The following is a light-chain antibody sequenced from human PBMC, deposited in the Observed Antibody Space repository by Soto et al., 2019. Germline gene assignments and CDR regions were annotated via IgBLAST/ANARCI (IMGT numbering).Light chain of an antibody. V-gene: IGKV3-20*01. Sequence: EILLTQSPGTLSLSPGERATLSCRASERLSSVYLAWYQQRPGQPPRLLIYGASNRATGIPDRFSGSGSGTDFTLIINRLEPEDVAIYYCQQYGGSPRITLGQGTRLEIK. CDR1: ERLSSVY. CDR3: QQYGGSPRIT. CDR2: GAS. J-gene: IGKJ5*01.